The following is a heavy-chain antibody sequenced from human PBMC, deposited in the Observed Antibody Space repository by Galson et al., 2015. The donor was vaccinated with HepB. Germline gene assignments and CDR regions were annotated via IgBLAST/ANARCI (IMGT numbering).Heavy chain of an antibody. Sequence: SLRLSCAASGFTFSSYGMHWVRQAPGKGLEWVAVISYDGSNKYYADSVKGRFTISRDNSKNTLYLQMNSLRAEDTAVYYCAMGRYSGSYYAFDIWGQGTMVTVSS. CDR1: GFTFSSYG. D-gene: IGHD1-26*01. V-gene: IGHV3-30*03. J-gene: IGHJ3*02. CDR2: ISYDGSNK. CDR3: AMGRYSGSYYAFDI.